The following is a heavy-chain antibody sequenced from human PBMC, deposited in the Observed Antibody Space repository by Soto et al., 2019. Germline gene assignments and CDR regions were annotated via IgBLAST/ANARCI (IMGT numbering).Heavy chain of an antibody. D-gene: IGHD2-2*02. CDR2: IYFTGST. Sequence: SETRSLTCPVSGDTIGSNYWSWVRQTPGKGLEWIGYIYFTGSTNYNPSLKSRVTILVDMSKNQFALKLSSVTGADTAVYYCARGACSSASCYTVDSWGQGTLVTVSA. V-gene: IGHV4-59*01. CDR1: GDTIGSNY. CDR3: ARGACSSASCYTVDS. J-gene: IGHJ4*02.